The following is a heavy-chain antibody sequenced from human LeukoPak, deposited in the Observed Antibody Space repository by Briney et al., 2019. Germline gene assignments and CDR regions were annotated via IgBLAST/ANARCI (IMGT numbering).Heavy chain of an antibody. D-gene: IGHD2-2*01. CDR3: ARGGLRGYCSSTSCYVNWFDP. CDR1: GGSFSGYY. V-gene: IGHV4-34*01. Sequence: SETLSLTCAVYGGSFSGYYWSWIRQPPGKGLEWIGEINHSGSPNYNPSLKSRATISVDTSKNQFSLKLSSVTAADTAVYYCARGGLRGYCSSTSCYVNWFDPWGQGTLVTVSS. CDR2: INHSGSP. J-gene: IGHJ5*02.